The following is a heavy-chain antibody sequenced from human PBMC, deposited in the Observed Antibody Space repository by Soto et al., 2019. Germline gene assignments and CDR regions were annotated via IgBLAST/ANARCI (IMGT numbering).Heavy chain of an antibody. V-gene: IGHV3-23*01. CDR2: ISGSGGST. CDR3: AKDLRVAAAGTFYYYYGMDV. Sequence: GGSLRLSCAASGFTFSSYAMSWVRQAPGKGLEWVSAISGSGGSTYYADSVKGRFTISRDNSKNTLYLQMNSLRAEDTAVYYCAKDLRVAAAGTFYYYYGMDVWGQGTTVTVSS. J-gene: IGHJ6*02. CDR1: GFTFSSYA. D-gene: IGHD6-13*01.